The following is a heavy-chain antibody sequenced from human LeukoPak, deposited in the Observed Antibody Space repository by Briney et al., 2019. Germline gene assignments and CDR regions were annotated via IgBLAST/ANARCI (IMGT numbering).Heavy chain of an antibody. V-gene: IGHV3-49*04. D-gene: IGHD6-13*01. Sequence: GGSLRLSCTASGFTFGDYAMSWVRQAPGKGLVWVGFITSKAYGGTTEYAASVKGRFTISRDDSKSIAYLQMNSLKPEDTAVYYCTTRAPSIAPAGKGYWGQGTLVTVSS. CDR2: ITSKAYGGTT. CDR3: TTRAPSIAPAGKGY. J-gene: IGHJ4*02. CDR1: GFTFGDYA.